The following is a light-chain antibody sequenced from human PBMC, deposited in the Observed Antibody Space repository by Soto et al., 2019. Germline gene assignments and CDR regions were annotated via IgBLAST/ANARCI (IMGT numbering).Light chain of an antibody. V-gene: IGKV3-11*01. CDR1: QSLSSY. J-gene: IGKJ2*01. CDR2: DAS. Sequence: EIVLTQSPATLSLSPGERATLSCRASQSLSSYLAWYQQKPGQAPRLLIYDASSRATGIPARFSGSGSGTDFTLTISSLEPEEFAVYYCQQRSKWPRTFGQGNKLDIK. CDR3: QQRSKWPRT.